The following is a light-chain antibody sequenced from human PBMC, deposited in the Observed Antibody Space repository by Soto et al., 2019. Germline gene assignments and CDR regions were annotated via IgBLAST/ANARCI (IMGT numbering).Light chain of an antibody. CDR1: QGIRND. CDR3: LQDYNYPLT. CDR2: AAS. J-gene: IGKJ4*01. Sequence: AIQMTQSPSSLSASVGDRVTITCRASQGIRNDLGWYQQKPGKAPKLLIYAASSLQSGVPSRLSGSGSGTDFTLTIRSLQPEDFATYYCLQDYNYPLTFGGGTKVEIK. V-gene: IGKV1-6*01.